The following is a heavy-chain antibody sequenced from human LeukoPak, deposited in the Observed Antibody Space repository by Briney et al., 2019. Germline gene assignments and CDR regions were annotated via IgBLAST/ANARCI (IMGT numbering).Heavy chain of an antibody. V-gene: IGHV1-69*10. D-gene: IGHD3-9*01. Sequence: SVKVSCEPSGGTFSSYAICWVRPAPGQGLEWMGRIIPILGIANYEQKFQGRVTITAEKSTSTAYMELSSPRSEDTAVYYCAREGDDILTEDYYYGMDVWGQGTTVTVSS. CDR2: IIPILGIA. CDR3: AREGDDILTEDYYYGMDV. J-gene: IGHJ6*02. CDR1: GGTFSSYA.